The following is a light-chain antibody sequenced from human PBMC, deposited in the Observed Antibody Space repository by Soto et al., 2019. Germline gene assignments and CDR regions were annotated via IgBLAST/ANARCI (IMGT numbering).Light chain of an antibody. Sequence: GSLSMKKGERATLSCRASQSVSSNLAWYQQKPGQPPRLLIYGASARATGIPERFSGSGSGTDFALTISRVEPEDFAVYYCQQYYISRTFCQ. V-gene: IGKV3-20*01. J-gene: IGKJ1*01. CDR3: QQYYISRT. CDR1: QSVSSN. CDR2: GAS.